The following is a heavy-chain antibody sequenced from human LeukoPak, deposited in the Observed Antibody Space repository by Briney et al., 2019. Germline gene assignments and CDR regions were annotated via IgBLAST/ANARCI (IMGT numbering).Heavy chain of an antibody. CDR2: MNPNSGNT. D-gene: IGHD1-26*01. V-gene: IGHV1-8*03. Sequence: ASVKVSCKASGYTFTGYYMHWVRQATGQGLEWMGWMNPNSGNTGYAQKFQGRVAITRNTSISTAYMELSSLRSEDTAVYYCARAQSGSYLGNWFDPWGQGTLVTVSS. CDR1: GYTFTGYY. J-gene: IGHJ5*02. CDR3: ARAQSGSYLGNWFDP.